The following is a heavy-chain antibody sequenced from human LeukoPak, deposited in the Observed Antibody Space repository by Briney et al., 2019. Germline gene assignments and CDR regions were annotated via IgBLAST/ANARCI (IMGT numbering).Heavy chain of an antibody. V-gene: IGHV3-21*04. D-gene: IGHD2-2*01. Sequence: GGSLRLSCAASGFTFSSYSMNWVRQAPGKGLEWVSSISSSSSYIYYADSVKGRFTISRDNSKNTLYLQMNSLRAEDTAVYYCAREWGVAIPAAAFDYWGQGTLVTVSS. CDR2: ISSSSSYI. CDR3: AREWGVAIPAAAFDY. CDR1: GFTFSSYS. J-gene: IGHJ4*02.